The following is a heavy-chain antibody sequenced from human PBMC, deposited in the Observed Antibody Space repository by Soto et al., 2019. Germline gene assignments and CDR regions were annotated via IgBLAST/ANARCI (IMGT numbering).Heavy chain of an antibody. CDR1: GGSISDFY. V-gene: IGHV4-59*01. D-gene: IGHD6-6*01. Sequence: SETLSLTCTVSGGSISDFYRSWIRQPPGKGLEWIGYIYYSGSTNYNPSLKSRVTISVDTSKNQFSLNLRSMSPADTAVYYWARVGGLAARTFDYWGPRNLVTVYS. CDR2: IYYSGST. J-gene: IGHJ4*02. CDR3: ARVGGLAARTFDY.